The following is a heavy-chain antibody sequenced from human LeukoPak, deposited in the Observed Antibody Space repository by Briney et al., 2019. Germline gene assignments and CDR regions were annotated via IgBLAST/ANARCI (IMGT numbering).Heavy chain of an antibody. CDR2: ISGSGGST. V-gene: IGHV3-23*01. CDR1: GFTFSSYA. CDR3: AREGWYYYDSSGYPRGRMDV. D-gene: IGHD3-22*01. J-gene: IGHJ6*02. Sequence: GGSLRLSCAASGFTFSSYAMSWVRQAPGKGLEWVSAISGSGGSTYYADSVKGRFTISRDNSKDTLYLQTNSLRAEDTAVYYCAREGWYYYDSSGYPRGRMDVWGQGTTVTVSS.